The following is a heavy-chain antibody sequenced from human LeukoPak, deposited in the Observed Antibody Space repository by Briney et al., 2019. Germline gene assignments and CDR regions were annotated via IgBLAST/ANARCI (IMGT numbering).Heavy chain of an antibody. Sequence: GGSLRLSCATSQFKFNNYGMTWVRQAPGKGLEWVSSITGSGGGTQYADSVQGRFTISRDNSKNTLYLQMSSLRDEDTAVYYCATGDCGGDCYSSYFDYWGQGTLVTVSS. J-gene: IGHJ4*02. CDR3: ATGDCGGDCYSSYFDY. V-gene: IGHV3-23*01. CDR1: QFKFNNYG. CDR2: ITGSGGGT. D-gene: IGHD2-21*02.